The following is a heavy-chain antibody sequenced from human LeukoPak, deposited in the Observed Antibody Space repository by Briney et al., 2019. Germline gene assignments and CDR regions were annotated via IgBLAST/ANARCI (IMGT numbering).Heavy chain of an antibody. CDR2: IYTSGST. Sequence: PSETLSLTCTVSGGSISSSSYYWSWIRQPAGKGLEWIGRIYTSGSTNYNPSLKSRVTMSVDTSKNQFSLKLSSVTAADTAVYYCARHRDYNIDYFDYWGQGTLVTVSS. J-gene: IGHJ4*02. CDR3: ARHRDYNIDYFDY. V-gene: IGHV4-61*02. CDR1: GGSISSSSYY. D-gene: IGHD4-11*01.